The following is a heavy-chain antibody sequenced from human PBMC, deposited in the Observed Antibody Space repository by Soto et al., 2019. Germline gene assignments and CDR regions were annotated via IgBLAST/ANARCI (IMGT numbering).Heavy chain of an antibody. CDR3: AREFTGFGKFDY. D-gene: IGHD3-10*01. CDR1: GGSISSVDYF. CDR2: IYYSGTT. Sequence: SETLSLTCAVSGGSISSVDYFWGWIRQPPGKGLEWIGSIYYSGTTYYKPSLKSRVTISVDTSKNQFSLKLSSVTAADTAVYYCAREFTGFGKFDYWGQGTLVTVSS. J-gene: IGHJ4*02. V-gene: IGHV4-39*02.